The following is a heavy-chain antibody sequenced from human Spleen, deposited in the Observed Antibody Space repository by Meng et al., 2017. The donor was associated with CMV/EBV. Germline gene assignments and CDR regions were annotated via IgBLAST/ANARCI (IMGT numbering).Heavy chain of an antibody. J-gene: IGHJ4*02. V-gene: IGHV1-2*02. CDR2: INPNSGDT. CDR1: GYTFTGYY. D-gene: IGHD2-2*01. Sequence: ASVKVSCKASGYTFTGYYIHWLRQAPGQGLEWMGWINPNSGDTSFAQKFQGRVTINRDTSISTAYMELSRLRSDDTAGYYCARGRSLGSSSSPTWDYWGQGTTVTVSS. CDR3: ARGRSLGSSSSPTWDY.